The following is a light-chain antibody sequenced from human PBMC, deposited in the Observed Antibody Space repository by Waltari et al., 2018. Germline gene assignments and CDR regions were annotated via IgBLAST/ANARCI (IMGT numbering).Light chain of an antibody. Sequence: QSALTQPASVSGSPGQSITISCTGTSSDFDTYTFVSWYQQYPGRAPKLLIYDFMNRPSGVSNRFSGSKSGSTASLTISGLQAEDEADYYCSSYRPTSTPVFGGGTKLTVL. J-gene: IGLJ2*01. V-gene: IGLV2-14*03. CDR2: DFM. CDR1: SSDFDTYTF. CDR3: SSYRPTSTPV.